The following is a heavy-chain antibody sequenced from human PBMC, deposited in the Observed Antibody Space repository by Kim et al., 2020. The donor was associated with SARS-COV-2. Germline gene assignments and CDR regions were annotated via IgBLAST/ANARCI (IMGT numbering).Heavy chain of an antibody. Sequence: GGSLRLSFTASGFTFGDFPFSWVRQAPGKGLEWVGFISGKANGGTTQYAATVKGRCTISRDDSKGIDYLKMNSLRIEDTAVYWCIRGGLTRGMAIYGMDVWGQGTTVTVSS. CDR3: IRGGLTRGMAIYGMDV. J-gene: IGHJ6*02. CDR1: GFTFGDFP. D-gene: IGHD3-10*01. V-gene: IGHV3-49*04. CDR2: ISGKANGGTT.